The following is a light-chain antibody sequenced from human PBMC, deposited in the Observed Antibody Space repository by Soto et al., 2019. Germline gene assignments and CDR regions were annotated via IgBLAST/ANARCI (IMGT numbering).Light chain of an antibody. Sequence: QSVLTQPPSVSGAPGQRVTISCTGSSSNIGAGYDVHWYQQLPGTAPKLLISGNSNRPSGVPDRFSGSKSGTSASLAITGLLAEDEADYYCQSYDGSRSGDYVFGAGTQLTVL. J-gene: IGLJ1*01. CDR2: GNS. V-gene: IGLV1-40*01. CDR3: QSYDGSRSGDYV. CDR1: SSNIGAGYD.